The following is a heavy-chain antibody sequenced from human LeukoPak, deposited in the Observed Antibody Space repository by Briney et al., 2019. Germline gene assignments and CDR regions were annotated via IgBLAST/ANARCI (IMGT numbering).Heavy chain of an antibody. D-gene: IGHD2-21*02. Sequence: AASVKVSCKASGGTFSSYAISWVRQAPGQGLEWMGGIIPIFGTANYAQKFQGRVTITTDESTSTAYMELSSLRSEDTAVYYCARDLISGDWTWDIWGQGTMVTVSS. CDR1: GGTFSSYA. CDR3: ARDLISGDWTWDI. CDR2: IIPIFGTA. J-gene: IGHJ3*02. V-gene: IGHV1-69*05.